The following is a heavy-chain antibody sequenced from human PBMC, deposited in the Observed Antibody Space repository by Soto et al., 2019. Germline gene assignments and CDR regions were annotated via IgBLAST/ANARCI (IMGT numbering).Heavy chain of an antibody. D-gene: IGHD5-12*01. J-gene: IGHJ6*02. CDR3: AKYGEQWLRPPDYYYYGMDV. V-gene: IGHV3-30*18. Sequence: GGSLRLSCAASGFTFSSYGMNWVRQAPGKGLEWVAVISCDGSNKYYADSVKGRFTISRDNSKNTLYLQMNSLRAEDTAVYYCAKYGEQWLRPPDYYYYGMDVWGQGTTVTVSS. CDR1: GFTFSSYG. CDR2: ISCDGSNK.